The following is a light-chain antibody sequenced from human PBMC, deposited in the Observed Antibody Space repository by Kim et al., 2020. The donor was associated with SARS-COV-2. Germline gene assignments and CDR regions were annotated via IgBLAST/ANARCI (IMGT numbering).Light chain of an antibody. CDR1: QSVSSNY. CDR2: GAS. CDR3: QQYGGSPPT. Sequence: EIVLTQSPGTLSLSPGERATLSCRASQSVSSNYLAWYQQKPGQAPRLLIYGASSRATGIPDRFSGSGSATDFTLTFSRLEPEDCAVYYCQQYGGSPPTFGGGTKVDIK. J-gene: IGKJ4*01. V-gene: IGKV3-20*01.